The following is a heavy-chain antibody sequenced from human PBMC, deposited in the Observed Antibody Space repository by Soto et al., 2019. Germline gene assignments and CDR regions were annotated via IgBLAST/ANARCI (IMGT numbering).Heavy chain of an antibody. CDR1: GGSISSYY. Sequence: PSETLSLTCTVSGGSISSYYWSWIRQPPGKGLEWIGYIYYSGSTNYNPSLKSRVTISVDTSKNQFSLKLSSVTAADTAVYYCARAISDFWSGYYEVMPQNHMDVWGKGTTVTVS. V-gene: IGHV4-59*01. CDR3: ARAISDFWSGYYEVMPQNHMDV. CDR2: IYYSGST. J-gene: IGHJ6*03. D-gene: IGHD3-3*01.